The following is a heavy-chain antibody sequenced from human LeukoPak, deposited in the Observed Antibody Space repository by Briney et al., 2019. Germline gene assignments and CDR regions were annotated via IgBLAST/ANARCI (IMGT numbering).Heavy chain of an antibody. CDR3: ARDRSILRGISDGFDM. Sequence: ASVKVSCKASGYTFTGYYMHWVRQAPGQGLEWMGWINPNSGGTNYAQKFQGWVTMTRDTSISTAYMELSRLRSDDTAVYYCARDRSILRGISDGFDMWGQGTMVTVSS. CDR1: GYTFTGYY. J-gene: IGHJ3*02. D-gene: IGHD3-10*01. CDR2: INPNSGGT. V-gene: IGHV1-2*04.